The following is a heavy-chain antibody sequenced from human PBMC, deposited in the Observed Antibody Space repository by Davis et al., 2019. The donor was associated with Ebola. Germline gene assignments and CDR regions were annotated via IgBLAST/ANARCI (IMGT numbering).Heavy chain of an antibody. CDR1: GGSISSYY. Sequence: SETLSLTCTVSGGSISSYYWSWIRQPPGKGLEWIGYIYYSGSTNYNPSLKSRVTISVDTSKNQFSLKLSSVTAADTAVYYCARGIPSYYYDSSGYHTNYYFDYWGQGTLVTVSS. D-gene: IGHD3-22*01. J-gene: IGHJ4*02. CDR3: ARGIPSYYYDSSGYHTNYYFDY. CDR2: IYYSGST. V-gene: IGHV4-59*01.